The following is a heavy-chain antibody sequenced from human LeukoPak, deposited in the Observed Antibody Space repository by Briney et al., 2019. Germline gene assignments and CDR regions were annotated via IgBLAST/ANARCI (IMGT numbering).Heavy chain of an antibody. D-gene: IGHD1-20*01. CDR1: GFTFSSYG. CDR3: AGNTGITGTTFAFDI. CDR2: ISGSGGST. Sequence: GGSLRLSCAASGFTFSSYGMSWVRQAPGKGLEWVSEISGSGGSTYYADSVKGRFTISRDNSKNTLYLQMNSLRAEDTAVYYCAGNTGITGTTFAFDIWGQGTMVTVSS. V-gene: IGHV3-23*01. J-gene: IGHJ3*02.